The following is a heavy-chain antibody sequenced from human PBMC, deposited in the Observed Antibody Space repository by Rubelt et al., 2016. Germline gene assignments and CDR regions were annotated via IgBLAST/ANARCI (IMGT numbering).Heavy chain of an antibody. CDR2: IFYSANT. V-gene: IGHV4-34*11. CDR3: ARGYCSSSNCYTGDY. CDR1: GGSFSGYY. D-gene: IGHD2-2*02. J-gene: IGHJ4*02. Sequence: QVQLQQWGAGLLKPSETLSLTCAVYGGSFSGYYWSWIRQPPGKGLEWIGHIFYSANTNYNPSLQCRGSRSVVPSKNTCSLRLGSVTAADTAVYYCARGYCSSSNCYTGDYWGQGSLVTVSS.